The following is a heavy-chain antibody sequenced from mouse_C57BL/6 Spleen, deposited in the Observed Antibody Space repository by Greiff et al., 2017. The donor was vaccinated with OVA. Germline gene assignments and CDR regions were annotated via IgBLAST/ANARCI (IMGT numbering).Heavy chain of an antibody. CDR2: INNDGSST. V-gene: IGHV5-16*01. CDR3: ARVSTGTDYFDY. CDR1: GFTFSDYY. D-gene: IGHD4-1*02. J-gene: IGHJ2*01. Sequence: EVMLVESEGGLVQPGSSMKLSCTASGFTFSDYYMAWVRQVPEKGLEWVANINNDGSSTYYLDSLKGRFIISRDNAKNILYLQMSSLKSEDTATYYCARVSTGTDYFDYWGQGTTLTVSS.